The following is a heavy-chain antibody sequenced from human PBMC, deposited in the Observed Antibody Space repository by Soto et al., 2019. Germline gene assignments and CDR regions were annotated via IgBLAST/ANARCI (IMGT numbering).Heavy chain of an antibody. D-gene: IGHD2-21*01. CDR1: GFTFSNYA. CDR3: AKGIGATFPSSRWSDS. V-gene: IGHV3-23*01. CDR2: IGTSATDT. Sequence: EVQLLESGGNLVQPGGSLRLYCAASGFTFSNYAMNWVRQAAGKGLEWVSTIGTSATDTHFADSVKGRFTISRDNSKNTLYMEMNNLRVEDAAIYYCAKGIGATFPSSRWSDSWGPGSLVTVSS. J-gene: IGHJ5*01.